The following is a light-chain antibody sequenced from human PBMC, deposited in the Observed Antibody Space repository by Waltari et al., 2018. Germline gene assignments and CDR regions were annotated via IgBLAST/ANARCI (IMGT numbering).Light chain of an antibody. V-gene: IGKV4-1*01. CDR2: WAS. CDR1: RSVHFSAAEKNY. CDR3: QQYFSHPPT. Sequence: DIVVTQSPDSLAVSLGERATLHCRSSRSVHFSAAEKNYFKEYLAWYQQQPGQPPRLRIYWASTREAGVPDRFSGGGSETDFTLTINDVQPEDVAVYYCQQYFSHPPTFGQGTKVEI. J-gene: IGKJ1*01.